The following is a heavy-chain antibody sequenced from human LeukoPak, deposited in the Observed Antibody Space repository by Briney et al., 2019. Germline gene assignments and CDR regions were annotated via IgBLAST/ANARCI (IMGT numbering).Heavy chain of an antibody. Sequence: GGSLRLSCAASGFTISSFGMRWVGQAPGKGLVWCSSICSSSSYIYYADSVKGRFTISRDNAKNSLYLQMNSLRAEDTAVYYCARRMGKVGATHYYYYMDVWGKGTTVTVSS. CDR3: ARRMGKVGATHYYYYMDV. CDR1: GFTISSFG. J-gene: IGHJ6*03. CDR2: ICSSSSYI. V-gene: IGHV3-21*01. D-gene: IGHD1-26*01.